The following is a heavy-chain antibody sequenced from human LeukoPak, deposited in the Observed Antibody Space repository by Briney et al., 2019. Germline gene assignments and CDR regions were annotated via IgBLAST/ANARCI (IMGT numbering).Heavy chain of an antibody. CDR3: ARDPSLPVDP. V-gene: IGHV4-38-2*02. CDR2: IYHSGST. CDR1: GYSISSGYY. Sequence: PSETLSLTCTVSGYSISSGYYWGWIRQPPGKGLEWIGSIYHSGSTYYNPSLKSRVTISVDTSKNQFSLKLSSVTAAGTAVYYCARDPSLPVDPWGQGTLVTVSS. J-gene: IGHJ5*02.